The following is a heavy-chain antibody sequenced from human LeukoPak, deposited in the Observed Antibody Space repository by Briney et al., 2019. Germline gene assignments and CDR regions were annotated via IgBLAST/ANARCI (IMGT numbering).Heavy chain of an antibody. CDR3: AKGGGTGYSSSWYSN. Sequence: PGGSLRLSCAASGFTFSSYAMNWIRQAPGKGLEWVSSINSSGGSTYYADSVKGRFTISRDNSKNTLYLQMNSLRVEDTAVYYCAKGGGTGYSSSWYSNWGQGTLVTVSS. J-gene: IGHJ4*02. V-gene: IGHV3-23*01. CDR1: GFTFSSYA. D-gene: IGHD6-13*01. CDR2: INSSGGST.